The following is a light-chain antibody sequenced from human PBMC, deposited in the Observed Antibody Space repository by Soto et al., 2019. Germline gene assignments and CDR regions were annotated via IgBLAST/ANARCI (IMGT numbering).Light chain of an antibody. CDR2: DVT. Sequence: QSVLPQPRSVSGSPGQPVTISCTGTSSDVGGHNYVSWYQQHPGKAPQLMIYDVTKRPSGVPDRFSGSKSGSTASLTISGLQAEDEAYYYCCSYAGSYTYVFGTGTKVTVL. J-gene: IGLJ1*01. CDR3: CSYAGSYTYV. V-gene: IGLV2-11*01. CDR1: SSDVGGHNY.